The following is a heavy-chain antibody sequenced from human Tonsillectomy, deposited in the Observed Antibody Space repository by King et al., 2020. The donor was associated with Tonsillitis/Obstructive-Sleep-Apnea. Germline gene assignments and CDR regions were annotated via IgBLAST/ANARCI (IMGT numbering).Heavy chain of an antibody. J-gene: IGHJ6*03. D-gene: IGHD3-3*01. Sequence: VQLVESGGGLVQPGGSLRLSCAASGFTFGSYWMHWVRQAPGKGLVWVSRSNNDGSNTNYADSVEGRFTISRDNAKNTLYLQMNSLRAEDTAVYYCTRVGFRAYYDFWSGSYMDVWGNGTPVTVSS. V-gene: IGHV3-74*01. CDR2: SNNDGSNT. CDR3: TRVGFRAYYDFWSGSYMDV. CDR1: GFTFGSYW.